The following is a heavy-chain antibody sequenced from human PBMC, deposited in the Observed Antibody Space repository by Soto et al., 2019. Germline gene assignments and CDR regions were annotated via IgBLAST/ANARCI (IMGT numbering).Heavy chain of an antibody. CDR1: GYSFTAYR. Sequence: ASVKVSCKPSGYSFTAYRLHWVRQAPGQGLEWMGWHNPQNGETSYARKFRDRVTMTSDTSITTAYMDLTRLTSDDTATYYSVRDMLATLDDSYYYALDVWGQGTTVTVSS. CDR2: HNPQNGET. J-gene: IGHJ6*02. V-gene: IGHV1-2*02. CDR3: VRDMLATLDDSYYYALDV. D-gene: IGHD2-8*01.